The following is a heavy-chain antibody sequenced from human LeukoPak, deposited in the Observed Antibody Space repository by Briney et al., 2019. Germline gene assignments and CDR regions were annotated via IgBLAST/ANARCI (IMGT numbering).Heavy chain of an antibody. Sequence: ASVKVSCKASGYTFTSYGISWVRQAPGQGLEWMGWISAYNGKTNYAQKPQGRVTMTTDTSTSTAYMELRSLRSDDTAVYYCAREPWYYDILTGSTGVWYFDYWGQGTLVTVSS. CDR3: AREPWYYDILTGSTGVWYFDY. D-gene: IGHD3-9*01. V-gene: IGHV1-18*01. CDR1: GYTFTSYG. CDR2: ISAYNGKT. J-gene: IGHJ4*02.